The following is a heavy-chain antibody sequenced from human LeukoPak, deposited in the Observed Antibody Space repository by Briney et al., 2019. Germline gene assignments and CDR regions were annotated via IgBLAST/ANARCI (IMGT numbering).Heavy chain of an antibody. Sequence: GGSLRLSYAASGFTFSSYAMHWVRQAPGKGLEWVAVISYDGSNKYYADSVKGRFTISRDNSKNTLYLQMNSLRAEDTAVYYCARDRAVAGIRDFDYWGQGTLVTVSS. J-gene: IGHJ4*02. CDR3: ARDRAVAGIRDFDY. V-gene: IGHV3-30-3*01. CDR2: ISYDGSNK. CDR1: GFTFSSYA. D-gene: IGHD6-19*01.